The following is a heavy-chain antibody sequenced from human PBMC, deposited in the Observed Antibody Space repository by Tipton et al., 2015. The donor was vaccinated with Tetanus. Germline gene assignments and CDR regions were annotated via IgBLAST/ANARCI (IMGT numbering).Heavy chain of an antibody. Sequence: TLSLTCTVSGGSISDKKYYWGWIRQPPGKGLEWLASIYFEGSTYYSPSLKSRLTIDVDTSQNLFSLRLTSVTAADTAVYYCARHLYGYWFDPWGQGALATVSS. CDR2: IYFEGST. J-gene: IGHJ5*02. CDR3: ARHLYGYWFDP. CDR1: GGSISDKKYY. V-gene: IGHV4-39*02. D-gene: IGHD2/OR15-2a*01.